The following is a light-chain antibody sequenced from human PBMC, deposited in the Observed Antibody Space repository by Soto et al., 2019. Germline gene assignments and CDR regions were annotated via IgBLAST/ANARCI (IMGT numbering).Light chain of an antibody. CDR2: AAG. J-gene: IGKJ1*01. CDR1: QGIRRD. CDR3: LQHKTYPWT. V-gene: IGKV1-17*01. Sequence: DIQMTQSPSSLSASVGDRVTITCRASQGIRRDLGWFQQKPGKAPTRLIYAAGSLESGVPSRFSGSGSGTECTLTISSLQPEDFATYFCLQHKTYPWTFGQGTKVEIK.